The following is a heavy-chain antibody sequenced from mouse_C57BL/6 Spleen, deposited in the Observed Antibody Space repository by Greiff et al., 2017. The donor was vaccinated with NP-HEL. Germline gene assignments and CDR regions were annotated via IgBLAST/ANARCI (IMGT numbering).Heavy chain of an antibody. Sequence: EVKLLESGPGMVKPSQSLSLTCTVTGYSITSGYDWHWIRHFPGNKLEWMGYISYSGSTNYNPSLKSRISITHDTSKNHFFLKLNSVTTEDTATYYCARDGEDDGYDWYFDVWGTGTTVTVSS. D-gene: IGHD2-3*01. V-gene: IGHV3-1*01. CDR3: ARDGEDDGYDWYFDV. CDR2: ISYSGST. CDR1: GYSITSGYD. J-gene: IGHJ1*03.